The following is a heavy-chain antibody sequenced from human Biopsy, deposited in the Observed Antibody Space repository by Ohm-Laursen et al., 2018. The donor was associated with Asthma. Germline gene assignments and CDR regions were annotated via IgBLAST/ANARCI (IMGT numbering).Heavy chain of an antibody. CDR2: IYYTGSA. V-gene: IGHV4-61*01. CDR1: GGSISSSSYY. Sequence: SDTLSLTWTVSGGSISSSSYYWSWIRQPPGKGLEWIGYIYYTGSANYNPSLKSRVTISVDTSKNQFSLRLNSVTAADTAVYYCARGPNYHGSGRAPIGMDVWGQGTTVTVSS. J-gene: IGHJ6*02. D-gene: IGHD3-10*01. CDR3: ARGPNYHGSGRAPIGMDV.